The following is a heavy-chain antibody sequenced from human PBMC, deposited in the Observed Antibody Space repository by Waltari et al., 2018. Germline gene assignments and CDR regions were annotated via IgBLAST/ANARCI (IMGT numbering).Heavy chain of an antibody. CDR2: ISSSSSDI. CDR3: ATSPAAMIYYYYYYMDV. Sequence: EVQLVESGGGLVKPGGSLRLSCAASGFTFSSYSMNWVRQAPGKGLEWVSSISSSSSDIYSADSVKVRFTISRDKAKNSLYLQMNSLRAEDTAVYHCATSPAAMIYYYYYYMDVWGKGTTVTVSS. D-gene: IGHD2-2*01. V-gene: IGHV3-21*01. J-gene: IGHJ6*03. CDR1: GFTFSSYS.